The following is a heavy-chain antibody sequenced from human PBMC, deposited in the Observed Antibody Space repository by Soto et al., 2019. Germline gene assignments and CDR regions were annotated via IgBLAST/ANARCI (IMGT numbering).Heavy chain of an antibody. CDR2: IWYDGSNK. J-gene: IGHJ3*02. Sequence: QVQLVESGGGVVQPGRSLRLSCAASGFTFSSYGMHWVRQAPGKGLEWVAVIWYDGSNKYYADSVKGRFTISRDNSKNXXYLQMNSRRAEDTAVYYCARSPAYYYDSSDVAFDIWGQGTMVTVSS. V-gene: IGHV3-33*01. D-gene: IGHD3-22*01. CDR1: GFTFSSYG. CDR3: ARSPAYYYDSSDVAFDI.